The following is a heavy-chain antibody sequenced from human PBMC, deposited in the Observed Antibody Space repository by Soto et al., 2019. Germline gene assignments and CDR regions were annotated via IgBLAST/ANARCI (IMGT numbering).Heavy chain of an antibody. V-gene: IGHV4-31*03. Sequence: PSETLSLTCTVSGGSISCGGYYWSWIRQHPGKGLEWIGYIYYSGSTYYNPSLKSRVTISVDTSKNQFSLKLSSVTAADTAVYYCAREDSSGYYYAHIWGQGTLVTVSS. CDR3: AREDSSGYYYAHI. D-gene: IGHD3-22*01. J-gene: IGHJ4*02. CDR2: IYYSGST. CDR1: GGSISCGGYY.